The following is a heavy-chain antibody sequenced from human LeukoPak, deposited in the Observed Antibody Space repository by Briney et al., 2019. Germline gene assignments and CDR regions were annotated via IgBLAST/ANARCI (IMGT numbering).Heavy chain of an antibody. CDR2: SNTSTGSP. V-gene: IGHV7-4-1*02. J-gene: IGHJ4*02. CDR1: GYTFTTYA. Sequence: ASVKVSCMPSGYTFTTYAMKWVRQAPGQGVEGMGWSNTSTGSPTYAQAFTGRFVFSLDTSVSTAYLQISSLKPEDTAVYYCARGVIWFGGGNPDFDFWGQGTLVTVSS. D-gene: IGHD3-10*01. CDR3: ARGVIWFGGGNPDFDF.